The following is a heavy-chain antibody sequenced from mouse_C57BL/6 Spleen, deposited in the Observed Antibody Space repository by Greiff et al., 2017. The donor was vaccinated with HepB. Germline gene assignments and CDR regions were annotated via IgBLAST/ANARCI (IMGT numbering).Heavy chain of an antibody. J-gene: IGHJ2*01. CDR3: TIYYDYLYFDY. Sequence: QVQLQQSGAELVRPGASVTLSCKASGYTFTDYEMHWVKQTPVHGLEWIGAIDPETGGTAYNQKFKGKAILTADKSSSTAYMELRSLTSEDSAVYYCTIYYDYLYFDYWGQGTTLTVSS. CDR1: GYTFTDYE. D-gene: IGHD2-4*01. V-gene: IGHV1-15*01. CDR2: IDPETGGT.